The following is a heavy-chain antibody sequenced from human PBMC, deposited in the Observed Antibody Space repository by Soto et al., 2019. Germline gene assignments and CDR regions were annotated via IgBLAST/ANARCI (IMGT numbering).Heavy chain of an antibody. J-gene: IGHJ4*02. CDR2: IYHNGRA. D-gene: IGHD2-8*02. CDR1: VASIKSDTW. V-gene: IGHV4-4*02. CDR3: ARADYVLVAKGFHL. Sequence: TAETLSLTCDVSVASIKSDTWWTWVRQSPGKGLEWIGEIYHNGRAFDNPSLKGRVTISIDKSNNKFSLNLTSVTAADTDVYYCARADYVLVAKGFHLWGQGTLVTVYS.